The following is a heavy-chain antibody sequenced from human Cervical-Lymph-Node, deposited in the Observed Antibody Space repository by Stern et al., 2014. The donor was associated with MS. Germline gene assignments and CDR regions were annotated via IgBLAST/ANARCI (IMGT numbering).Heavy chain of an antibody. D-gene: IGHD2-15*01. CDR2: IDPRDSCT. CDR3: ARRCSRRIDAFDI. J-gene: IGHJ3*02. V-gene: IGHV5-10-1*03. Sequence: EVQLVQSGAEVKKPGESLRISCKGSGYSFTSYWISWGRQMPGKGLEWMGRIDPRDSCTHYGPSFQGHVTISAAKSISPAYLQWSSLKASDTAMYYCARRCSRRIDAFDIWGQGTMVTVSS. CDR1: GYSFTSYW.